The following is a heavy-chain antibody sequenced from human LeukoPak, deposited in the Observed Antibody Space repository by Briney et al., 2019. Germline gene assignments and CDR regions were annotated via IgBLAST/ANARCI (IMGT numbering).Heavy chain of an antibody. V-gene: IGHV3-74*01. CDR2: INSDGSST. Sequence: GGSLRLSCAASGFTFSRYWMHWVRQAPGKGLLWVSRINSDGSSTYYADSVKGRFTTSRDNAKNALHLQMNSLTAEDTAVYYCVLDLFSSFAFDIWGQGTMVTASS. CDR3: VLDLFSSFAFDI. J-gene: IGHJ3*02. D-gene: IGHD3/OR15-3a*01. CDR1: GFTFSRYW.